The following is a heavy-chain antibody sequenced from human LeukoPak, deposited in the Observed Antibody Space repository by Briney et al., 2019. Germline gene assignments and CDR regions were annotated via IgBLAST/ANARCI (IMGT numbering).Heavy chain of an antibody. Sequence: KPSETLSLACTVSGGSISSYYWSWIRQPPGKGLEWIGYIYYSGSTNYNPSLQSRANISVDTSKNQFSVKLSSVTAEDTALYYCAKAKSPYGFIYANPADSWGQGTLVTVSS. CDR3: AKAKSPYGFIYANPADS. CDR2: IYYSGST. J-gene: IGHJ5*01. D-gene: IGHD5-18*01. V-gene: IGHV4-59*01. CDR1: GGSISSYY.